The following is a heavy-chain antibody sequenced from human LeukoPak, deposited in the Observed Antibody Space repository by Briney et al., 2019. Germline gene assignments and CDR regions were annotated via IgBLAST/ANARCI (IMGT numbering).Heavy chain of an antibody. V-gene: IGHV4-39*07. CDR2: IYYSGIT. D-gene: IGHD1-1*01. J-gene: IGHJ4*02. CDR1: GGSVDSSEYF. Sequence: PSETLSLTCTVSGGSVDSSEYFWGWIRQPTGKGLEWIGSIYYSGITYYNPSLKSRVTISVDTSKNQFSLKLSSVTAADTAVYYCARDDRRQLIRGPFDLWGQGTLVTVSS. CDR3: ARDDRRQLIRGPFDL.